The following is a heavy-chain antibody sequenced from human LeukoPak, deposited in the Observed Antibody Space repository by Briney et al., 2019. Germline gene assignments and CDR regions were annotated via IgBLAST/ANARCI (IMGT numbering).Heavy chain of an antibody. CDR3: ARDSHRLYCSSTSCYEVVEDYYYGMDV. D-gene: IGHD2-2*01. CDR2: INPSGGST. CDR1: GYTFTSYY. J-gene: IGHJ6*02. V-gene: IGHV1-46*01. Sequence: ASVKVSCKASGYTFTSYYMHWVRQAPGQGLEWMGIINPSGGSTGYAQKFQGRVTMTRDTSTSTVYMELSSLRSEDTAVYYCARDSHRLYCSSTSCYEVVEDYYYGMDVWGQGTTVTVSS.